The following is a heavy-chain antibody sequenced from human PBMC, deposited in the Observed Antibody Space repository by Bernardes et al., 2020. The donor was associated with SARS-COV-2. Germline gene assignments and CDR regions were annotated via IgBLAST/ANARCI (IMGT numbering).Heavy chain of an antibody. D-gene: IGHD1-1*01. CDR3: TRDPSGTSPA. CDR1: GFTFSRYS. Sequence: GGSLRLSCAASGFTFSRYSMNWVRQAPGKGLVWVSHIDSDGSRTNYADSVKGRFTIFRDNAKNTLYLQMNSLRVEDTAVYYCTRDPSGTSPAWGQGTLVTVSS. J-gene: IGHJ5*02. CDR2: IDSDGSRT. V-gene: IGHV3-74*01.